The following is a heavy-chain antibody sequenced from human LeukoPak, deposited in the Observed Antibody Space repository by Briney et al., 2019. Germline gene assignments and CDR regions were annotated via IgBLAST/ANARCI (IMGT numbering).Heavy chain of an antibody. D-gene: IGHD3-3*01. V-gene: IGHV1-2*06. CDR3: ARVSQICDFWSALFMCHYYGMDV. CDR1: GYTFTGYY. J-gene: IGHJ6*02. CDR2: INPNSGGT. Sequence: ASVKVSCKASGYTFTGYYMHWVRQAPGQGLEWMGRINPNSGGTNYAQKFQGRVTMTRDTSISTAYMELSRLRSDDTAVYYCARVSQICDFWSALFMCHYYGMDVWGQGTTVTVSS.